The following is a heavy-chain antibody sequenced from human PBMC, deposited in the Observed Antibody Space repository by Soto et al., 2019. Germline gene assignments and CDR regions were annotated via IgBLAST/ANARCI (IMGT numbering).Heavy chain of an antibody. Sequence: QITLKESGPTLVKPTQTLTLTCTFSGFSLSTSGVGVGWIRQPPGKALEWLALIYWDDDKRYSPSLKSRLTITKDTSNNQGVLTMTIMDPVDTATYYCARERSSSWVYYYYGMDVWGQGTTVTASS. CDR2: IYWDDDK. CDR1: GFSLSTSGVG. D-gene: IGHD6-13*01. V-gene: IGHV2-5*02. CDR3: ARERSSSWVYYYYGMDV. J-gene: IGHJ6*02.